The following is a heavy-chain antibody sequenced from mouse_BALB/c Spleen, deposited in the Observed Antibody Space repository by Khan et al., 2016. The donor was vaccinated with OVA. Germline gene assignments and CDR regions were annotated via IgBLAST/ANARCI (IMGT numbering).Heavy chain of an antibody. V-gene: IGHV14-3*02. J-gene: IGHJ2*01. D-gene: IGHD2-4*01. CDR2: IDPANGNT. CDR1: GFNIKDTY. CDR3: AMITTTVDY. Sequence: VQLKQSGAELVKPGASVKLSCTASGFNIKDTYMHWVKQRPEQGLEWIGRIDPANGNTKYDPKFQGKATITADTSSNTASLQLSSLTPEATAVFYGAMITTTVDYWSQGTTLTVSS.